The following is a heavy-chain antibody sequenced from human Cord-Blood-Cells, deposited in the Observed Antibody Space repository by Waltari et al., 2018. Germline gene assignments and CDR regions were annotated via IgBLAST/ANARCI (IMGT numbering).Heavy chain of an antibody. CDR2: IYSGGST. D-gene: IGHD3-10*01. CDR1: GSTVSSNY. CDR3: ARTLTYYYGSGSYYNDY. Sequence: EVQLVESGGGLIQPGGSLRLSCAASGSTVSSNYMSWVRQAPGKGLEWVSVIYSGGSTYYADSVKGRFTISRDNSKNTLYLQMNSLRAEDTAVYYCARTLTYYYGSGSYYNDYWGQGTLVTVSS. J-gene: IGHJ4*02. V-gene: IGHV3-53*01.